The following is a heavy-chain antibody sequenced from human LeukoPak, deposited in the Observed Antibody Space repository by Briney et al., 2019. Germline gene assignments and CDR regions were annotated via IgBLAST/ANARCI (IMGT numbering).Heavy chain of an antibody. CDR1: GFSFSSFA. CDR2: ISGNGDNT. J-gene: IGHJ3*01. V-gene: IGHV3-23*01. D-gene: IGHD1/OR15-1a*01. CDR3: AKNKNTYRMFDGFDV. Sequence: GGSLRLSCAASGFSFSSFAMSWVRQAPGKGLEGVATISGNGDNTYYADSVKGGFTISRDNSKSTLDVQINNLRAEDTALYYCAKNKNTYRMFDGFDVWGQGTVVTVSS.